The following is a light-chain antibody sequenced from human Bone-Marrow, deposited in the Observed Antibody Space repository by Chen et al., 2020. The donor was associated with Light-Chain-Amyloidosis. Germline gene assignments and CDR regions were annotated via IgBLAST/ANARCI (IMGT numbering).Light chain of an antibody. Sequence: SYELTQPPSVSVSPGQTARSTCSGDELPTKYAYWYQQKPGQAPVLVIHRDTERPSGISERFSGSSSGTTATLTISGGQAEDEADYHCQSADSSGTYEVIFGGGTKLTVL. J-gene: IGLJ2*01. CDR1: ELPTKY. CDR3: QSADSSGTYEVI. V-gene: IGLV3-25*03. CDR2: RDT.